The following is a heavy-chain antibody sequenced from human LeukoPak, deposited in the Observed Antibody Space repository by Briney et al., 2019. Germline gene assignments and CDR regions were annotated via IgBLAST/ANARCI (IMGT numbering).Heavy chain of an antibody. CDR2: ISGSGGST. CDR1: GFTFSSYA. CDR3: AKGFGSGYPFDP. J-gene: IGHJ5*02. Sequence: GGSLRLSRAASGFTFSSYAMSWVSQAPGRGLEWVSAISGSGGSTYYADSVKGRFTISRDNSKNTLYLQMNSLRAEDTAVYSCAKGFGSGYPFDPWGQGTLVTVSS. V-gene: IGHV3-23*01. D-gene: IGHD3-22*01.